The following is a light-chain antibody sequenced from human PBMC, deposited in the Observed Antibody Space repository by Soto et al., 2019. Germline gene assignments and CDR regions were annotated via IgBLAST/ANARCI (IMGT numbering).Light chain of an antibody. CDR2: AAS. Sequence: AIRMTQSPSSFSASTGDRVTITCRASQGISSHLAWYQQKPGKAPKLLIYAASTLQSGVPSRFSGSGSGTDFTLTISCLQSEDFATYYGQQYYSYPRTFGQGTKVEIK. J-gene: IGKJ1*01. CDR3: QQYYSYPRT. V-gene: IGKV1-8*01. CDR1: QGISSH.